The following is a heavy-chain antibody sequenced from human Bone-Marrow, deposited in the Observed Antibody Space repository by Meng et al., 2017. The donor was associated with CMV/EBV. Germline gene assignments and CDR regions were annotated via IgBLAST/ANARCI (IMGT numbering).Heavy chain of an antibody. CDR3: ARGGRWLTYYYYYGMDV. CDR2: ISSSGSTI. Sequence: GESLKISCAASGFTFSSYEMNWVRQAPGKGLEWVSYISSSGSTIYYADSVKGRFTISRDNAKNSLYLQMNSLRAEDTAVYYCARGGRWLTYYYYYGMDVWGQGTTVTGSS. D-gene: IGHD4-23*01. CDR1: GFTFSSYE. V-gene: IGHV3-48*03. J-gene: IGHJ6*02.